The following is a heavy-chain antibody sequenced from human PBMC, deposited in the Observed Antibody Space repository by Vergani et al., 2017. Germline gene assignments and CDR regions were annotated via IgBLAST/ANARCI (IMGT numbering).Heavy chain of an antibody. V-gene: IGHV4-59*01. Sequence: QVQLQESGPGLVKPSETLSLTCTVSGGSISSYHWSWIRQPPGKGLEWIGYIYYSGSTNYNPSLKSRVTISVDTSKNQFSLKLSSVTAADTAVYYCASHIVVVPAAYWADAFDIWGQGTMVTVSS. D-gene: IGHD2-2*01. CDR2: IYYSGST. J-gene: IGHJ3*02. CDR1: GGSISSYH. CDR3: ASHIVVVPAAYWADAFDI.